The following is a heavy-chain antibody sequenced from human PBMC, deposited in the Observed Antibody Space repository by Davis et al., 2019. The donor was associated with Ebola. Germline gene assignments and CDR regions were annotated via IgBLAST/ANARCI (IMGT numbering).Heavy chain of an antibody. CDR1: GFTFSSYG. V-gene: IGHV3-33*03. CDR2: IWYDGSNK. CDR3: ARGRYSTSSGVYYYAMDV. J-gene: IGHJ6*02. D-gene: IGHD6-6*01. Sequence: GESLKISCAASGFTFSSYGMHWVRQAPGKGLEWVAVIWYDGSNKYYADSVKGRLTISRDNAQNTLYLQMNSLRAEDTAVYYCARGRYSTSSGVYYYAMDVWGQGTTVTVSS.